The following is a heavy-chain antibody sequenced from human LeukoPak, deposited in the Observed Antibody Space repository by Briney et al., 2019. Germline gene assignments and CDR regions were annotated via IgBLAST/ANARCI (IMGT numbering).Heavy chain of an antibody. J-gene: IGHJ5*02. D-gene: IGHD3-9*01. CDR3: AREFTGTGRYHWYDL. CDR2: GNARGST. V-gene: IGHV4-61*02. CDR1: GDSFSSLSLY. Sequence: SETLSLTCSVSGDSFSSLSLYWSWIRQPAGKGLEWIGRGNARGSTDYSPSLRSRITISVDTSKKQVSLRLSSVTAADTAVYYCAREFTGTGRYHWYDLWGQGTLVTVSS.